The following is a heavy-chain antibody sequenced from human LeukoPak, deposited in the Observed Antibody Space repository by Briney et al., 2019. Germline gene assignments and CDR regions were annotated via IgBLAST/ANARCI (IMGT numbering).Heavy chain of an antibody. Sequence: GGSLRLSCAASGFTFSSYAMHWVRQAPGKGLEWVAVISYDGSNKYYADSVKGRFTISRDNAKNSLYLQMNSLRVEDTALYFCAKRSLLLIFDIWGQGTMVTVSS. V-gene: IGHV3-30-3*02. CDR2: ISYDGSNK. D-gene: IGHD2-15*01. J-gene: IGHJ3*02. CDR3: AKRSLLLIFDI. CDR1: GFTFSSYA.